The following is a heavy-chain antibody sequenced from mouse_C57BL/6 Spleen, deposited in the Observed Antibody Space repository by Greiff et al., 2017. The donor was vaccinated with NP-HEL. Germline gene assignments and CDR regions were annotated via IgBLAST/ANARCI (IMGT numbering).Heavy chain of an antibody. J-gene: IGHJ2*01. Sequence: QVQLQQSGAELVKPGASVKLSCKASGYTFTSYWMHWVKQRPGQGLEWIGMIHPNSGSTNYNEKFKSKATLTVDKSSSTAYMQLSSLTSEDSAVYYWAREGGYDLTRFDYWGQGTTLTVSS. CDR1: GYTFTSYW. CDR2: IHPNSGST. D-gene: IGHD2-2*01. V-gene: IGHV1-64*01. CDR3: AREGGYDLTRFDY.